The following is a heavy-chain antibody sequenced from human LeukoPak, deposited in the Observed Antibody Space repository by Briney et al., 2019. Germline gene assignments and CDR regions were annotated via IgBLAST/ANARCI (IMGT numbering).Heavy chain of an antibody. V-gene: IGHV4-59*08. D-gene: IGHD6-13*01. CDR3: ARQQTDIAAAGQGWFDP. J-gene: IGHJ5*02. CDR2: IYYSGST. Sequence: SETLSLTCTVSGGSISGYYYNWIRQPPGKGLEWIGYIYYSGSTNYNPSLKSRVTISVDTSKNQFSLKLGSVTAAHTSVYHCARQQTDIAAAGQGWFDPWGQGTLVTVSS. CDR1: GGSISGYY.